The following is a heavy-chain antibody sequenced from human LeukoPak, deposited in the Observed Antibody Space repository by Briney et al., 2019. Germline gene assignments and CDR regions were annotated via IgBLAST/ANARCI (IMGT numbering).Heavy chain of an antibody. CDR2: VKSKSAGETT. Sequence: PGGSLRLSCAASGLSISNDWMSWVRQAPGKGLEWVARVKSKSAGETTDYAAPVKGRFTISRDDSKNTLYLQMNSLRAEDTAVYYCARGRGEQWLVEDAFDIWGQGTMVTVSS. CDR1: GLSISNDW. V-gene: IGHV3-15*01. D-gene: IGHD6-19*01. J-gene: IGHJ3*02. CDR3: ARGRGEQWLVEDAFDI.